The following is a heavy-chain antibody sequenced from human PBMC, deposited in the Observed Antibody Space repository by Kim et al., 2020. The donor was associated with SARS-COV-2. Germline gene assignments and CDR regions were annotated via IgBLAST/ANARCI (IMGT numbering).Heavy chain of an antibody. CDR3: AREMDYNGFDY. D-gene: IGHD4-4*01. Sequence: TNYAQKFQGWVTMTRDTSISTAYMELSRLRSDDTAVYYCAREMDYNGFDYWGQGTLVTVSS. J-gene: IGHJ4*02. V-gene: IGHV1-2*04. CDR2: T.